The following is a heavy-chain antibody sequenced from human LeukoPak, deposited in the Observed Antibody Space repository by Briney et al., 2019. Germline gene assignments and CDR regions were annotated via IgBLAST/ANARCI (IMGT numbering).Heavy chain of an antibody. J-gene: IGHJ6*03. CDR1: EYIFTDDY. CDR3: AREGRYSYGKTYYYYYMDV. D-gene: IGHD5-18*01. CDR2: INPSGGST. V-gene: IGHV1-46*01. Sequence: ASVKVSCKPSEYIFTDDYMHWVRQAPGQGLEWMGIINPSGGSTSYAQKFQGRVTMTRDTSTSTVYMELSSLRSEDTAVYYCAREGRYSYGKTYYYYYMDVWGKGTTVTISS.